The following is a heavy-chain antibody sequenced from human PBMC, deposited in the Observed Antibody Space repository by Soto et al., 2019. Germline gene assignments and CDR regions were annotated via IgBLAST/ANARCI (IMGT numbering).Heavy chain of an antibody. V-gene: IGHV1-18*01. CDR1: GYTFISYD. D-gene: IGHD2-21*02. CDR2: ISAYNGKT. J-gene: IGHJ4*02. CDR3: ARKLHCGGDCYSFDY. Sequence: QVQLVQSGAEVKKPGTSVKVSCKASGYTFISYDISWVRQVGQGLEWMGGISAYNGKTKYAQKLQGRVTMTADTPTSIAYMELRSLRSDDTAVYYCARKLHCGGDCYSFDYWGQGTLVTVSS.